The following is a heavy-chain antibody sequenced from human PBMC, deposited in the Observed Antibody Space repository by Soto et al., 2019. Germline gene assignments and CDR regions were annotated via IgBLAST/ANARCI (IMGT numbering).Heavy chain of an antibody. Sequence: QVQLVESGGGVVQPGRSLRLSCAASGFIFSSYGMNWVRQAPGKGLEWVAVMSFDGSIKYYADSGKGRFTISRDNSKNTLHLQMNSLRAEDTAVYYCATIAVPPAFDIWGQGTMVTVSS. J-gene: IGHJ3*02. CDR3: ATIAVPPAFDI. V-gene: IGHV3-30*03. CDR1: GFIFSSYG. D-gene: IGHD6-19*01. CDR2: MSFDGSIK.